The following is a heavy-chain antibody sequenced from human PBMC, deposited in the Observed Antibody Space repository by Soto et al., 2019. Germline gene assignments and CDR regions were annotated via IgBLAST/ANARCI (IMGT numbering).Heavy chain of an antibody. CDR2: INADYGNT. CDR1: GYTFTNYG. D-gene: IGHD4-4*01. J-gene: IGHJ5*02. V-gene: IGHV1-18*04. Sequence: ASVKVSCKASGYTFTNYGITWVRQAPGQGLEWMGWINADYGNTNYEQKFQGRVTMTTDTSTNTAYMELRSLRSDDTAVYYCARQSLSNFNWFDPWGQGTLVTVSS. CDR3: ARQSLSNFNWFDP.